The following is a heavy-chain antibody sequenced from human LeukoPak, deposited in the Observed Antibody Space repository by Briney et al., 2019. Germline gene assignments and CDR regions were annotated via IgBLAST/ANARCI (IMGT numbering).Heavy chain of an antibody. V-gene: IGHV4-34*01. CDR1: GGSFSGYY. D-gene: IGHD5-24*01. CDR2: INHSGST. Sequence: TSETLSLTCAVYGGSFSGYYWSWIRQPPGKGLEWIGEINHSGSTNYNPSLKSRVTISVDTSKNQFSLKLSSVTAADTAVYYCARGRRVSLATINVGYWGQGTLVTVSS. J-gene: IGHJ4*02. CDR3: ARGRRVSLATINVGY.